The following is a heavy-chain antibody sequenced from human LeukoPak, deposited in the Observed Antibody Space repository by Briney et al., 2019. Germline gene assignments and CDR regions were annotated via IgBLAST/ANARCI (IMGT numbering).Heavy chain of an antibody. Sequence: ASVKVSCKASGYTFTNYYMHWVRQAPGQGLEWMGWINPNSGNTGYTQRFQGRVTMTRNTSLSTAYMELTSLKSEDTAVYYCARSLGTYWGKDFLNWFDPWGQGTLVTVSS. CDR3: ARSLGTYWGKDFLNWFDP. D-gene: IGHD3-16*01. J-gene: IGHJ5*02. V-gene: IGHV1-8*02. CDR2: INPNSGNT. CDR1: GYTFTNYY.